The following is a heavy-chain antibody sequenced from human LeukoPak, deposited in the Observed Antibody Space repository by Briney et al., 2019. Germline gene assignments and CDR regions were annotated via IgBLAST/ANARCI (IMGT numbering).Heavy chain of an antibody. V-gene: IGHV3-48*04. CDR3: ARLSITMVRGVIITGAYYYYYMDV. D-gene: IGHD3-10*01. CDR2: ISSSSSTI. CDR1: GFTFSSYS. Sequence: GGSLRLSCAASGFTFSSYSMNWVRQAPGKGLEWVSYISSSSSTIYYADSVKGRFTISRDNAKNSLYLQMNSLRAEDTALYFCARLSITMVRGVIITGAYYYYYMDVWGKGTTVTVSS. J-gene: IGHJ6*03.